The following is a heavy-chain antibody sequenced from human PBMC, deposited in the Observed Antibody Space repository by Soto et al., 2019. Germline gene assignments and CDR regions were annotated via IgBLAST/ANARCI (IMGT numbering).Heavy chain of an antibody. Sequence: QVQLVQSGAEVKKPGSSVKVSCKASGGTFSSYAISWVRQAPGQGLEWMGGIIPIFGTANYAQKFQGRVTITADESTSTAYMELSSLRSEDTAVYYCARVKGIVVVVAATPVGGMDVWGQGTTVTVSS. J-gene: IGHJ6*02. CDR1: GGTFSSYA. CDR2: IIPIFGTA. D-gene: IGHD2-15*01. CDR3: ARVKGIVVVVAATPVGGMDV. V-gene: IGHV1-69*01.